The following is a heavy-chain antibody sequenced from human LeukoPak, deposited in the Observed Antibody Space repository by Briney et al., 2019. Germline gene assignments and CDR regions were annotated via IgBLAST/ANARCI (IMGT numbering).Heavy chain of an antibody. CDR3: ARDQSSSSWVDAFDI. Sequence: KPSETLSLTCTVSGVSISSYYWSWIRQPPGKGLEWIGYFYYSGSTDYNPFLKSRVTISVDSSKNQFSLKVSSVTAADTAVYYCARDQSSSSWVDAFDIWGQGTMVTVSS. CDR1: GVSISSYY. J-gene: IGHJ3*02. V-gene: IGHV4-59*12. D-gene: IGHD6-6*01. CDR2: FYYSGST.